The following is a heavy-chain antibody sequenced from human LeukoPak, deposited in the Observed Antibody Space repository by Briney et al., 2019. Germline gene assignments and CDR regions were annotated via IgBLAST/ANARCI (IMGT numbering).Heavy chain of an antibody. D-gene: IGHD1-26*01. CDR1: GFTFSDYY. V-gene: IGHV3-11*03. CDR2: ISSTSSYI. CDR3: ARSMSGRYDF. J-gene: IGHJ4*02. Sequence: PGGSLRLSCAASGFTFSDYYMSWIRQAPGKGLEWVSYISSTSSYINYADSVKGRFTIPRDNAKNTLYLQMNSLTVEDTAVYYCARSMSGRYDFWGQGTLVTVSS.